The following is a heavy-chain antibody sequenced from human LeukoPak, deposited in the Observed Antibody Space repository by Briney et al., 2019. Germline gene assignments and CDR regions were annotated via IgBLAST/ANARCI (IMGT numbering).Heavy chain of an antibody. J-gene: IGHJ4*02. CDR3: ARDPAGVATATNSDY. Sequence: ASVKVSCKASGYTFTSYYMHWVRQAPGQGLEWMGIINPSGGSTSYAQKFQGRVTMTRDTSTSTVYMELSSLRSEDTAVYYCARDPAGVATATNSDYWGQGTLVTVSS. V-gene: IGHV1-46*01. CDR1: GYTFTSYY. CDR2: INPSGGST. D-gene: IGHD4-17*01.